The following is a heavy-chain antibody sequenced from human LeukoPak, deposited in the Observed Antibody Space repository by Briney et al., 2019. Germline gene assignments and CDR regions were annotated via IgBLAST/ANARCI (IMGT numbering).Heavy chain of an antibody. J-gene: IGHJ4*02. Sequence: GGSLRLSCAASGFTVSSNYMSWVRQAPGKGLEWVSVICSGGSTYYADSVKGRFTISRDNSKNTLYLQMNSLRAEDTAVYYCARDGYSYGYFDYWGQGTLVTVSS. D-gene: IGHD5-18*01. CDR2: ICSGGST. CDR3: ARDGYSYGYFDY. V-gene: IGHV3-66*02. CDR1: GFTVSSNY.